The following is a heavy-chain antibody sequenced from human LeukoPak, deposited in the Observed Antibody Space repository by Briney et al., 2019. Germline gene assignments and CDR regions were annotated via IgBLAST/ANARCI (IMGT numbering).Heavy chain of an antibody. CDR3: AREGYSNYAGWFDP. J-gene: IGHJ5*02. CDR1: GYTFISYG. CDR2: ISAYDGNT. V-gene: IGHV1-18*01. Sequence: EASVKLSCKASGYTFISYGITWVRQAPGQGLEWMGCISAYDGNTNFAQKFQGRISMTTDTSTGTAYMELRSLRADDTAVYYCAREGYSNYAGWFDPWGQGTLVTVSS. D-gene: IGHD4-11*01.